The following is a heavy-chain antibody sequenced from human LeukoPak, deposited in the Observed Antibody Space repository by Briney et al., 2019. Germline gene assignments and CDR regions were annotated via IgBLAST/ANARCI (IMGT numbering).Heavy chain of an antibody. CDR2: INPSGGST. J-gene: IGHJ5*02. CDR1: GYTFSGYY. CDR3: ARADSGGDSSGYKWFDP. D-gene: IGHD3-22*01. Sequence: ASVKVSCKGSGYTFSGYYMHWVRQAPGQGLEWMGIINPSGGSTSYAHKFQGRVTMTRDTSTSTVYMELSNLRPEDTAVYYCARADSGGDSSGYKWFDPWGQGTLVTVSS. V-gene: IGHV1-46*01.